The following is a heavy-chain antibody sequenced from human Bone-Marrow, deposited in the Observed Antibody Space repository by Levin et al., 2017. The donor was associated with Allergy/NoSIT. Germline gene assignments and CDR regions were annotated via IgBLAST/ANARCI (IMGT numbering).Heavy chain of an antibody. CDR3: ATIEYSSSDRSFYGLDV. CDR1: GFTFSRYA. V-gene: IGHV3-23*01. Sequence: QRGESLKISCAASGFTFSRYAISWVRQAPGKGLEWVSSITDRGDRAYYADSVKGRFTISRDNSKDTLNLQMNSLRADDTALYYCATIEYSSSDRSFYGLDVWGQGTTVTVSS. J-gene: IGHJ6*02. CDR2: ITDRGDRA. D-gene: IGHD6-6*01.